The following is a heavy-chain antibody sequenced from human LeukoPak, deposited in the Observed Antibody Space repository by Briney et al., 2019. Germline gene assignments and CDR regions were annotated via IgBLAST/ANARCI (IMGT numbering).Heavy chain of an antibody. CDR1: GFTFNNYA. J-gene: IGHJ5*02. CDR3: AKGLRGNYDH. Sequence: WGSLRLSCAASGFTFNNYAMAWVRQAPEKGLEWVSSITDNGFNTYYADSVKGRFTISRDNSKNTLYLQMNSLRAEDTALYYCAKGLRGNYDHWGQGTLVTVSS. D-gene: IGHD1-26*01. CDR2: ITDNGFNT. V-gene: IGHV3-23*01.